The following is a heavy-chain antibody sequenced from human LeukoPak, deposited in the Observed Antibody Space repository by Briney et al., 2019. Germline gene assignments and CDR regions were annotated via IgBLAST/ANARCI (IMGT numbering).Heavy chain of an antibody. CDR2: IYYSGTT. CDR3: ARLNRQCSGGSCHSGWFDP. J-gene: IGHJ5*02. CDR1: GDPISSTSYY. Sequence: SETLSLTCAVSGDPISSTSYYWAWIRQPPGRGLEWIGTIYYSGTTYYNPSLKSRVTISVDTSKNQFSLKLSSVTAADTAVYYCARLNRQCSGGSCHSGWFDPWGQGALVTVSS. D-gene: IGHD2-15*01. V-gene: IGHV4-39*01.